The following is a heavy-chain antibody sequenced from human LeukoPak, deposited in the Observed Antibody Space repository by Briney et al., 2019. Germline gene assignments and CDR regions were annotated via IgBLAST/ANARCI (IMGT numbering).Heavy chain of an antibody. V-gene: IGHV1-3*01. D-gene: IGHD3-3*01. CDR3: ARYDFWSGYFGYYYYGMDV. CDR1: GYTFTSYA. J-gene: IGHJ6*02. Sequence: ASVKVSCKASGYTFTSYAMHWVRQAPGQRLEWMGWINAGNGNTKYSQKFQGRVTITRDTSASTAYMELSSLTSEDTAVYYCARYDFWSGYFGYYYYGMDVWGQGTTVTVSS. CDR2: INAGNGNT.